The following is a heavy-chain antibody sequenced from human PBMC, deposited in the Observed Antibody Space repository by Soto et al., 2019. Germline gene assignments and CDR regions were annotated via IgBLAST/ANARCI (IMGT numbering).Heavy chain of an antibody. D-gene: IGHD6-13*01. CDR2: ISGSGCST. V-gene: IGHV3-23*01. Sequence: GSLRLSCAASGFTFSSYAMSWVRQAPGKWLEWVSAISGSGCSTYYADSVKGRFTISRDNSKNTLYLQMNSLRAEDTAVYYCAKSVAAAGMTPGYYYYGMDVWGQGTTVTVSS. CDR1: GFTFSSYA. J-gene: IGHJ6*02. CDR3: AKSVAAAGMTPGYYYYGMDV.